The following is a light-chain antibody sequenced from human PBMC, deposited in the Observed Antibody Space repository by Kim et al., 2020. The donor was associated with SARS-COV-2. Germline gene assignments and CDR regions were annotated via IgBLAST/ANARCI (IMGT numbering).Light chain of an antibody. V-gene: IGLV3-1*01. CDR2: QDE. CDR3: QVWDSTTTG. J-gene: IGLJ7*01. Sequence: SVSRGRTSSITWSGDRLGNKYVWWNQQKPGQSPVVGLYQDERRTSGIPERVSGYNSGNTATLTISGTQALDEADYYCQVWDSTTTGFGGGTQLTVL. CDR1: RLGNKY.